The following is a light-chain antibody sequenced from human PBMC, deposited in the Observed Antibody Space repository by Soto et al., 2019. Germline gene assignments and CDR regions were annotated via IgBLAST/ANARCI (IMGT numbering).Light chain of an antibody. Sequence: RGRTQYTETLSVSPGARATLSCRASQSVSSNLAWYQQKPGQAPRLLIYGASTRATGIPARFSGSGPGTEFTLTISSLQSEDFAGYYCQQYNNWLRIFGGGSKVDIK. V-gene: IGKV3-15*01. CDR2: GAS. J-gene: IGKJ4*01. CDR3: QQYNNWLRI. CDR1: QSVSSN.